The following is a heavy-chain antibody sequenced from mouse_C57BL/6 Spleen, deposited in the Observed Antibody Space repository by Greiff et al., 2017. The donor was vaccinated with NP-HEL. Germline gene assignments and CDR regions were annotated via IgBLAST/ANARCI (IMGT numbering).Heavy chain of an antibody. J-gene: IGHJ2*01. V-gene: IGHV1-54*01. Sequence: LQQSGAELVRPGTSVKVSCKASGYAFTNYLIEWVKQRPGQGLEWIGVINPGSGGTNYNEKFKGKATLTADKSSSTAYMQLSSLTSEDSAVYFCARSYGKGYFDYWGQGTTLTVSS. CDR3: ARSYGKGYFDY. CDR2: INPGSGGT. CDR1: GYAFTNYL. D-gene: IGHD2-1*01.